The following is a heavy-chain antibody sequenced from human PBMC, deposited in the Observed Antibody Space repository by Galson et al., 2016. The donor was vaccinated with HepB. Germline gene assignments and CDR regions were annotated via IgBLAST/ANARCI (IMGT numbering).Heavy chain of an antibody. D-gene: IGHD3-9*01. V-gene: IGHV3-48*01. CDR3: AKDQGILRHFDWLTYDAFGM. CDR2: ISSYGSTI. CDR1: GFTFTTYG. Sequence: SLRLSCAASGFTFTTYGMTWVRQAPGKGLEWISYISSYGSTIYYADSVKGRFTVYRDNSKNTVDLQMNSLRPEDTAVYYCAKDQGILRHFDWLTYDAFGMWGQGTMVTVSS. J-gene: IGHJ3*02.